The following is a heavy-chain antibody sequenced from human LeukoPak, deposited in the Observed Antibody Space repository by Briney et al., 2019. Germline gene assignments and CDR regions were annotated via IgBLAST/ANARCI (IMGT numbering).Heavy chain of an antibody. Sequence: SVKVSCKASGGTFRSYTISWVRQAPGQGLEWMGRIIPILGIANYAQKFQGRVTITADKSTSTAYMELSSLRSEDTAVYYCARDLDSGSYSSAFDIWGQGTMVTVSS. CDR3: ARDLDSGSYSSAFDI. CDR2: IIPILGIA. V-gene: IGHV1-69*04. CDR1: GGTFRSYT. J-gene: IGHJ3*02. D-gene: IGHD1-26*01.